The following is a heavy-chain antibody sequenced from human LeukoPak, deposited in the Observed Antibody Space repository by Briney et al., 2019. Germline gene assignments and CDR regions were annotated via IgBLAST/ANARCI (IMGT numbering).Heavy chain of an antibody. CDR3: ARVPGGNGIVVVPAAMSLWYFDL. Sequence: PSETLSLTCTVSGGSISSYYWSWIRQPAGKGLEWIGRIYTSGSTNYNPSLKSRVTMSVDTSKNQFSLKLSSVTAADTAVYYCARVPGGNGIVVVPAAMSLWYFDLWGRGTLVTVSS. V-gene: IGHV4-4*07. J-gene: IGHJ2*01. CDR1: GGSISSYY. CDR2: IYTSGST. D-gene: IGHD2-2*01.